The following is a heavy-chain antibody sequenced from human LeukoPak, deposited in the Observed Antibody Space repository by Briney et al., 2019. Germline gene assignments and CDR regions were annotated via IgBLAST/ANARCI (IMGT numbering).Heavy chain of an antibody. CDR2: IYYSGST. CDR3: ARRATGYYDSSGYHYYFDY. D-gene: IGHD3-22*01. Sequence: SETLSLTCIVSGGSISSYYWSWIRQPPGKGLEWIGYIYYSGSTNYNPSLKSRVTISVDTSKNQFSLKLSSVTAADTAVYYCARRATGYYDSSGYHYYFDYWGQGTLVTVSS. CDR1: GGSISSYY. V-gene: IGHV4-59*01. J-gene: IGHJ4*02.